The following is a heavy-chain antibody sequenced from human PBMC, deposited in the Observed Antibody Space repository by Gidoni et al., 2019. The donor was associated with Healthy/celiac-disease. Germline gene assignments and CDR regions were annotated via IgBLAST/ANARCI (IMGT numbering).Heavy chain of an antibody. Sequence: QVQLVQSGVEVKKPGASVKVSCKASGYTFTAYYIRWVRQAPGQGLEWMGWINPNSGDTNYAQKFQGWVTMTRDTSISTAYMELSRLRSDDTAVYYCAVNLGSGSYFAYYYYGMDVWGQGTTVTVSS. CDR1: GYTFTAYY. V-gene: IGHV1-2*04. D-gene: IGHD3-10*01. CDR2: INPNSGDT. CDR3: AVNLGSGSYFAYYYYGMDV. J-gene: IGHJ6*02.